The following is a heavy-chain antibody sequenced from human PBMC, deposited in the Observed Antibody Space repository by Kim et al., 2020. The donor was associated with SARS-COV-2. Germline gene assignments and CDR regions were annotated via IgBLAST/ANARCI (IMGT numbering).Heavy chain of an antibody. CDR2: IYPGDSDT. J-gene: IGHJ4*02. CDR1: GYSFTSYW. Sequence: GESLKISCKGSGYSFTSYWIGWVHQMPGKGLEWMGIIYPGDSDTRYSPSFQGQVTISADKSISTAYLQWSSLKASDTAMYYCARFNISDYYDSSGYYFFDYWGQGTLVTVSS. D-gene: IGHD3-22*01. V-gene: IGHV5-51*07. CDR3: ARFNISDYYDSSGYYFFDY.